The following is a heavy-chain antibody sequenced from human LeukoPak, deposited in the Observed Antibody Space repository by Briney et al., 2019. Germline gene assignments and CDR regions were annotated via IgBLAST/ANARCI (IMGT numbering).Heavy chain of an antibody. D-gene: IGHD3-10*01. CDR2: IYYSGTT. CDR1: GGSIISSSYH. CDR3: ARGSRGNLDY. Sequence: SETLSLPCTVSGGSIISSSYHWGWIRQPPGEGLEWIGSIYYSGTTYYNPSLKSRVTISVDTSKNQFSLKLSSVTAADTAVFYCARGSRGNLDYWGQGTLVTVPS. J-gene: IGHJ4*02. V-gene: IGHV4-39*07.